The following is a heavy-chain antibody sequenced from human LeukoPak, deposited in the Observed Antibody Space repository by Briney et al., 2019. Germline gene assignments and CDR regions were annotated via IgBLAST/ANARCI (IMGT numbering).Heavy chain of an antibody. D-gene: IGHD6-19*01. Sequence: GGSLRLSCAASGFTFSSYAMSWVRQAPGKGLEWVSAISGSGGSTYYADSVKGRFTISRDNSKNTLYLQMNSLRAEDTAVYYCAKEGHQGRIVAGLGVCDYWGQGTLVTVSS. CDR2: ISGSGGST. V-gene: IGHV3-23*01. CDR1: GFTFSSYA. J-gene: IGHJ4*02. CDR3: AKEGHQGRIVAGLGVCDY.